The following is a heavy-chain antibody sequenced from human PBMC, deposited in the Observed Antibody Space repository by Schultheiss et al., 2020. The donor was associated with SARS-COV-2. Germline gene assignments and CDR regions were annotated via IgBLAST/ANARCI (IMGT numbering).Heavy chain of an antibody. V-gene: IGHV3-66*01. D-gene: IGHD3-22*01. CDR3: ARDLDYYDSSGYYDAFDI. J-gene: IGHJ3*02. Sequence: GGSLRLSCAASGFTFDDYAMHWVRQAPGKGLEWVSVIYSGGSTYYADSVKGRFTISRDNSKNTLYLQMNSLRAEDTAVYYCARDLDYYDSSGYYDAFDIWGQGTMVTVSS. CDR1: GFTFDDYA. CDR2: IYSGGST.